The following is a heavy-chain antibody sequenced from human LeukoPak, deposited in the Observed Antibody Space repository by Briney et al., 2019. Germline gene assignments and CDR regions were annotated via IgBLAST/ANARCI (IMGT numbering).Heavy chain of an antibody. Sequence: GGSLRLSCAASGFTFSSYGMHWVRQAPGKGLEWVAVISYDGSNKYYADSVKGRSTISRDNSKNTLYLQMNSLRAEDTAVYYCAKDYSSGWYNYYYYGMDVWGQGTTVTVSS. CDR3: AKDYSSGWYNYYYYGMDV. CDR2: ISYDGSNK. V-gene: IGHV3-30*18. D-gene: IGHD6-19*01. J-gene: IGHJ6*02. CDR1: GFTFSSYG.